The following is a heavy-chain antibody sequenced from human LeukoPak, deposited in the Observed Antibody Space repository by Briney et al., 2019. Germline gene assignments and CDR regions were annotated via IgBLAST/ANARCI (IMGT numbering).Heavy chain of an antibody. Sequence: GGSLRLSCAASGFTFSNYGMSWVRQAPGKGLEWVASIKQDGSEKYYVDSVKGRFTISRDNAKNSLYLQMNSLRAEDAAVFYCARDKSAGADTGSSFYYWGQGALVTVSS. CDR3: ARDKSAGADTGSSFYY. D-gene: IGHD3-10*01. J-gene: IGHJ4*02. CDR1: GFTFSNYG. CDR2: IKQDGSEK. V-gene: IGHV3-7*03.